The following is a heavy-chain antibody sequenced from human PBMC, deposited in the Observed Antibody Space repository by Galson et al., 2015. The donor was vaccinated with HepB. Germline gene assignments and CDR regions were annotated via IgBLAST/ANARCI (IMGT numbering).Heavy chain of an antibody. D-gene: IGHD6-13*01. V-gene: IGHV3-21*01. CDR2: ISYARTYI. CDR1: GFTFSSYT. Sequence: SLRLSCAASGFTFSSYTMNWVRQAPGKGLEWVSSISYARTYIFYADSVMGRFTISRDNAKNSLYLQMNSLRAEDTAVYYCARVATHGSSRMEYFDYWGQGALVTVSS. CDR3: ARVATHGSSRMEYFDY. J-gene: IGHJ4*02.